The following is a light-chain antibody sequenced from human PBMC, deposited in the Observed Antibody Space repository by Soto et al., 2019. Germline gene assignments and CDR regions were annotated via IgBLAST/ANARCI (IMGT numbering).Light chain of an antibody. CDR3: QQYDKWQYT. Sequence: EIVLTQSPATLSVSPGERATLSCRTSQSVSSNLAWYQQKPGQAPRLLIYGAFIRAPGFPVRFRGTGSGSEFTLTISSLQSEDVALYYCQQYDKWQYTFGQGTNLEIK. CDR2: GAF. CDR1: QSVSSN. J-gene: IGKJ2*01. V-gene: IGKV3-15*01.